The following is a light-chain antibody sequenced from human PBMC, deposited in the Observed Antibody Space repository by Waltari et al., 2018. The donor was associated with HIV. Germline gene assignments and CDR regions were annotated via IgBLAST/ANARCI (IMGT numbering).Light chain of an antibody. Sequence: EIVLTQSPGTLSLSPGERVTLSCRASQTISSPYLAWYQQKPGQAPRLRIHGASSRATGIPDRFSGSGSGTDFTLTISRLEPEDFAVYYCQQYDNSPGYTFGQGTKLEIK. CDR2: GAS. J-gene: IGKJ2*01. CDR3: QQYDNSPGYT. CDR1: QTISSPY. V-gene: IGKV3-20*01.